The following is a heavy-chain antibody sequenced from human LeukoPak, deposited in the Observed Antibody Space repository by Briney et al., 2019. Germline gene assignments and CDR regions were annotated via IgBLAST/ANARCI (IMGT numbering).Heavy chain of an antibody. J-gene: IGHJ4*02. CDR1: GGSISSYY. CDR2: IYYSGST. Sequence: SETLSLTCTVSGGSISSYYWSWIRQPPGKGLEWIGYIYYSGSTNYNPSLKSRVAISIDTSKDQFSLKLSSVTAADTAVYYCAREAGDGYNQFDYWGQGTLVTVSS. V-gene: IGHV4-59*01. D-gene: IGHD5-24*01. CDR3: AREAGDGYNQFDY.